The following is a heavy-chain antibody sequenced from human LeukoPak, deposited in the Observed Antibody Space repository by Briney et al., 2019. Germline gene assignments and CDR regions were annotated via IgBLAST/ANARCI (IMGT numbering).Heavy chain of an antibody. J-gene: IGHJ3*01. V-gene: IGHV1-46*01. CDR2: INRSDRTS. D-gene: IGHD3-16*01. Sequence: ASVNVSCKTSGYTFTTYYIHWVRQAPGQGLQWMGVINRSDRTSSYVEKCQGRVTITRDTSTSTVYMELSSLTSDDTAIYYCASSLRMGGAFDLWGQGTMVTVSS. CDR1: GYTFTTYY. CDR3: ASSLRMGGAFDL.